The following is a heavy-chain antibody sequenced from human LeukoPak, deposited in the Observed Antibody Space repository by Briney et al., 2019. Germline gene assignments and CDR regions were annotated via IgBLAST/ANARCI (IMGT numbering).Heavy chain of an antibody. D-gene: IGHD3-16*02. CDR3: ARRLVVLQGFDY. V-gene: IGHV4-38-2*01. Sequence: SETLSLTCAVSGYSISSGYYWGWIRQPPGKGLEWIGSIYHSGSTYYNPSLKRRVTISVDTSKNQFSLKLSSVTAADTAVYYCARRLVVLQGFDYWGQGTLVTVSS. CDR1: GYSISSGYY. CDR2: IYHSGST. J-gene: IGHJ4*02.